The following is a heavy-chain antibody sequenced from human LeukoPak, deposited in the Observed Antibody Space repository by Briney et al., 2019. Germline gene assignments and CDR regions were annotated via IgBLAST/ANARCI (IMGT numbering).Heavy chain of an antibody. D-gene: IGHD2-15*01. CDR1: GFTFSSYG. Sequence: GGSLRLSCAASGFTFSSYGMHWVRQAPGKGLEWVAVISYDGSNKYYADSVKGRFTISRDNSKNTLYLQMNSLRAEDTAVYYCAKDNEDIVVVVAATLHYFDYWGQGTLVTVSS. CDR2: ISYDGSNK. J-gene: IGHJ4*02. V-gene: IGHV3-30*18. CDR3: AKDNEDIVVVVAATLHYFDY.